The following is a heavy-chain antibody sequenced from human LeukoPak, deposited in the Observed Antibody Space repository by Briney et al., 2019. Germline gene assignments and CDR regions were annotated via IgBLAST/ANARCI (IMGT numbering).Heavy chain of an antibody. Sequence: SETLSLTCNVSGGSISNDGYYWSWIRQHPGKGLEWLGYIYYSGSTYYNPALKSRVTLSVDTSKSQFSLRLSSVTAADTAVYYCARDLTGDQFFDPWGQGTLVTVSS. CDR2: IYYSGST. V-gene: IGHV4-31*03. J-gene: IGHJ5*02. CDR3: ARDLTGDQFFDP. D-gene: IGHD7-27*01. CDR1: GGSISNDGYY.